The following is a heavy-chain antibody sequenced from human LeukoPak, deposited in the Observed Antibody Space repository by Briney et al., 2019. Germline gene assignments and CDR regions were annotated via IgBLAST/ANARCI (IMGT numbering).Heavy chain of an antibody. CDR3: ARDPYSSGWYKRGTRTEFDY. CDR2: INPNSGGT. J-gene: IGHJ4*02. V-gene: IGHV1-2*02. Sequence: ASVKVSCKASGYTFTGYYMHWVRQAPGQGLEWMGWINPNSGGTNYAQKFQGRVTMTRDTSISTAYMELSRLRSDDTGVYYCARDPYSSGWYKRGTRTEFDYWGQGTLVTVSS. D-gene: IGHD6-19*01. CDR1: GYTFTGYY.